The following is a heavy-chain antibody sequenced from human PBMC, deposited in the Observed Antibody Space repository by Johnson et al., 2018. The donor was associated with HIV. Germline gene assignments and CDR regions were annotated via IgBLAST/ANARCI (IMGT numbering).Heavy chain of an antibody. D-gene: IGHD4-11*01. CDR2: ISDDGSNK. Sequence: QVQLVESGGGVVQPGRSLRLSCAASGFNFSSNGMFWVRQAPDKGLEWVAVISDDGSNKYYADSMKGRFTISRDNSKNTLYLQMNSLKTEDTAVYYCSTDVTDTVTTYDNAFDVWGQGTMVTVSS. CDR1: GFNFSSNG. J-gene: IGHJ3*01. V-gene: IGHV3-30*03. CDR3: STDVTDTVTTYDNAFDV.